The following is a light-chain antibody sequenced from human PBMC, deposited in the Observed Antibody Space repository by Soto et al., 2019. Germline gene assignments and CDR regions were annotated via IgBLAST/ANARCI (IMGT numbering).Light chain of an antibody. CDR2: RTS. J-gene: IGKJ1*01. CDR3: QHYGNSPWT. CDR1: ESVSSSF. V-gene: IGKV3-20*01. Sequence: EVILTQSPGTLSLSPGERATLSCRASESVSSSFLTWYQQKPGQAPRLLIYRTSNRVTGIPDRFSGSGSGTDFTLTISRLEPEDFAVYFCQHYGNSPWTFGQGTKVDIK.